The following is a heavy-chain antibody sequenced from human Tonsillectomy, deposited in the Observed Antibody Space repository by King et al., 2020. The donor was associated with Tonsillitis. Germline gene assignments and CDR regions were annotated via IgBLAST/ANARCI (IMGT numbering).Heavy chain of an antibody. CDR1: GDSIISGSYY. Sequence: VQLQESGPGLVKPSQTLSLTCTVSGDSIISGSYYWSCIRQPAGKGLEWIGHLHTTGSTNYNPSLQSRVTISVDTSKNQFSLKRSSVTAADTAFYYCARFSSGIYTFHIWGQGTMATVSS. CDR3: ARFSSGIYTFHI. J-gene: IGHJ3*02. V-gene: IGHV4-61*02. D-gene: IGHD6-6*01. CDR2: LHTTGST.